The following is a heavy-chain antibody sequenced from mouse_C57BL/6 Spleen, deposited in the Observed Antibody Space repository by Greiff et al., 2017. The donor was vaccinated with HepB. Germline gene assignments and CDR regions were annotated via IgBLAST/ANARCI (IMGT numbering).Heavy chain of an antibody. V-gene: IGHV14-4*01. Sequence: EVKLQESGAELVRPGASVKLSCTASGFNIKDDYMHWVKQRPEQGLEWIGWIDPENGDTEYASKFQGKATITADTSSNTAYLQLSSLTSEDTAVYYCTTGFITTVVPFAYWGQGTLVTVSA. J-gene: IGHJ3*01. CDR1: GFNIKDDY. D-gene: IGHD1-1*01. CDR3: TTGFITTVVPFAY. CDR2: IDPENGDT.